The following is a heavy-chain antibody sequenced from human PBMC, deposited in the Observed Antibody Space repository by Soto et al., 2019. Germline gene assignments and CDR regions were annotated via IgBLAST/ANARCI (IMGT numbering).Heavy chain of an antibody. V-gene: IGHV1-2*02. Sequence: GASVKVSCKASGYTFTGYYMHWVRQAPGQGLEWMGWINPNSGGTNYAQKFQGRVTMTRDTSISTAYMELSRLRSDDTAVYYCARVYQLRLGELSSGDGMDVWGQGTTVTVSS. CDR2: INPNSGGT. CDR1: GYTFTGYY. CDR3: ARVYQLRLGELSSGDGMDV. J-gene: IGHJ6*02. D-gene: IGHD3-16*02.